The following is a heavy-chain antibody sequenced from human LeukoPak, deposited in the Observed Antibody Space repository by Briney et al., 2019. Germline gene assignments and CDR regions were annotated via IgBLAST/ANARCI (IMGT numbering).Heavy chain of an antibody. CDR3: ARAGGSGLIDY. CDR1: GGSISSYY. V-gene: IGHV4-39*07. CDR2: MYYSGST. J-gene: IGHJ4*02. D-gene: IGHD6-19*01. Sequence: SETLSLTCTVSGGSISSYYWGWIRQPPGKGLEWIGSMYYSGSTYYNPSLKSRVTISINTSKNQFSLKLSSVTAADTAVYYCARAGGSGLIDYWGQGTLVTVSS.